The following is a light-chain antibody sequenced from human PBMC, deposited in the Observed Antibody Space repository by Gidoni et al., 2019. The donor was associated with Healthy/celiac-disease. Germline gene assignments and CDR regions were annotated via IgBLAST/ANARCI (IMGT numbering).Light chain of an antibody. CDR3: QQYYSYPRT. J-gene: IGKJ4*01. Sequence: AIRMTPSPSSFSASTGDRVTITCRASQGISSYLAWYQQKPGKAPKLLIYAASTLQSGVPSRFSGSGSGTDFTLTISCLQSEDFATYYCQQYYSYPRTFXGXTKVEIK. V-gene: IGKV1-8*01. CDR2: AAS. CDR1: QGISSY.